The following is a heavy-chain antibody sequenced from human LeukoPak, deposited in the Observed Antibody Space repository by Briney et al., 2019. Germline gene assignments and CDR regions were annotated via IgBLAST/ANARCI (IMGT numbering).Heavy chain of an antibody. V-gene: IGHV3-7*03. D-gene: IGHD3-22*01. CDR3: AKDAYDSSGYHLDY. CDR1: GFTFSSFW. CDR2: IKQDGGEK. J-gene: IGHJ4*02. Sequence: GGSLRLSCAASGFTFSSFWMSWVRQAPGKGLEWVANIKQDGGEKYYVDSVKGRFTISRDNAKNSLYLQMNSLRAEDTAVYYCAKDAYDSSGYHLDYWGQGTLVTVSS.